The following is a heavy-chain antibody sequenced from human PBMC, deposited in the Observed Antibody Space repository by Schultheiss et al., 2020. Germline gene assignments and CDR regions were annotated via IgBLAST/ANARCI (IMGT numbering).Heavy chain of an antibody. CDR3: ARTYSSSSWFDP. Sequence: ASVKVSCKASGYTFTSYAMHWVRQAPGQRLEWMGWINAGNGNTKYLQKFQGRVTITRDTSASTAYMELSSLRSEDTAVYYCARTYSSSSWFDPWGQGTLVTVSS. V-gene: IGHV1-3*01. D-gene: IGHD6-6*01. CDR1: GYTFTSYA. CDR2: INAGNGNT. J-gene: IGHJ5*02.